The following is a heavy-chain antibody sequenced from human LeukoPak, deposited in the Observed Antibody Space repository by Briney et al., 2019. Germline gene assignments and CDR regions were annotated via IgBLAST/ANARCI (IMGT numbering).Heavy chain of an antibody. V-gene: IGHV4-31*03. CDR2: TYYSGST. Sequence: PSETLSLTCTVSGGSISSGGCYWSWIRQHPGKGLEWIGYTYYSGSTYYNPSLKSRVTISVDTSKNQFSLKLSSVTAADTAVYYCARHPKPHYYGSGSYDYYYGMDVWGQGTTVTVSS. CDR3: ARHPKPHYYGSGSYDYYYGMDV. J-gene: IGHJ6*02. D-gene: IGHD3-10*01. CDR1: GGSISSGGCY.